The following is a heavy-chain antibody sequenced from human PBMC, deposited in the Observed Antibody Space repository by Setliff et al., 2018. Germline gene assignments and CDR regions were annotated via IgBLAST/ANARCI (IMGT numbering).Heavy chain of an antibody. CDR1: RGTFSSYG. D-gene: IGHD3-22*01. V-gene: IGHV1-69*05. CDR2: IIPIFGTT. J-gene: IGHJ6*03. Sequence: ASVKVSCKASRGTFSSYGITWVRQAPGQGLEWMGGIIPIFGTTDYAQKFQGRVTITTDESTSTAYMELSSLRFEDTAVYYCAREGVDSRSSTDYRYYMDVWGKGTTVTVSS. CDR3: AREGVDSRSSTDYRYYMDV.